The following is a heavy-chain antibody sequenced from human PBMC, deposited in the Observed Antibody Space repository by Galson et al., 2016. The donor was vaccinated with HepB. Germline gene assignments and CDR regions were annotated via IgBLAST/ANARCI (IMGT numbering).Heavy chain of an antibody. CDR3: ARGHCTRTNCYWNFDH. CDR2: IHTDNGDT. Sequence: SVKVSCKVSGYTFTNYYISWVRQAPGQGLGWLGWIHTDNGDTNYAHIVQGRVTMTTDTSTTTAYMDLTSLRSDATAVYYCARGHCTRTNCYWNFDHWGQGTPVTVSS. J-gene: IGHJ4*02. CDR1: GYTFTNYY. V-gene: IGHV1-18*01. D-gene: IGHD2-2*01.